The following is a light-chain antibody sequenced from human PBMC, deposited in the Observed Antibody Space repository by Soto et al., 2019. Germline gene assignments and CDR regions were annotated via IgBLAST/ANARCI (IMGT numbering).Light chain of an antibody. CDR2: GAS. Sequence: ERVMTQSPATLSVSPGERATLSCRASQSVGGDLAWYQQKPGQAPRLLIYGASSRAPGIPDRFSGSGSGTDFTLSISRLEPEDFAVYYCQQYGVSPTFGGGTKVDIK. V-gene: IGKV3-15*01. J-gene: IGKJ4*01. CDR1: QSVGGD. CDR3: QQYGVSPT.